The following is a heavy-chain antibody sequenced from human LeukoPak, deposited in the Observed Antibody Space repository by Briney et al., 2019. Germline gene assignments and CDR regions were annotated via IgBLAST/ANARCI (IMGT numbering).Heavy chain of an antibody. CDR2: INHSGST. CDR3: ARGPARTIFWSGYYGGNWFDP. V-gene: IGHV4-34*01. D-gene: IGHD3-3*01. Sequence: SETLSLTCAVYGGSFSGYYWSWIRQPPGKGLEWIGEINHSGSTNYNPSLKSRVTISVDTSKNQFSLKLSSVTAADTAVYYCARGPARTIFWSGYYGGNWFDPWGQGTLVTVSS. J-gene: IGHJ5*02. CDR1: GGSFSGYY.